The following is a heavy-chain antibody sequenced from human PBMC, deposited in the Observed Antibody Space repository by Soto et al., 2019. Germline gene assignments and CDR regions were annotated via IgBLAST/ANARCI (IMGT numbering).Heavy chain of an antibody. D-gene: IGHD6-13*01. CDR1: GVSSIGYY. J-gene: IGHJ6*02. Sequence: SETLSLTWRVSGVSSIGYYWSWIRKPPGKGREWSGYIYYSGSTNYNPSLKSRVTMSVDTSKNQFSLKLSSVTAADTAVYYCARDCWGIAAAGYYYYGMDVWGQGTMVTVSS. V-gene: IGHV4-59*01. CDR3: ARDCWGIAAAGYYYYGMDV. CDR2: IYYSGST.